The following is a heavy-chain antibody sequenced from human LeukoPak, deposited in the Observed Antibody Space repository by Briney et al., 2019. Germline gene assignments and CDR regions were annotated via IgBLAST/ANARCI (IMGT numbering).Heavy chain of an antibody. Sequence: GGSLRLSCAASGFTVSRNYMSWVRQAPGKGLEWVSVIYSGGSTYYADSVKGRFTISRDNSKNTLYLQMNSLRAEDTAVYYCARGGYSYGPRFDDWGQGALVIVSS. V-gene: IGHV3-53*01. CDR3: ARGGYSYGPRFDD. J-gene: IGHJ4*02. D-gene: IGHD5-18*01. CDR2: IYSGGST. CDR1: GFTVSRNY.